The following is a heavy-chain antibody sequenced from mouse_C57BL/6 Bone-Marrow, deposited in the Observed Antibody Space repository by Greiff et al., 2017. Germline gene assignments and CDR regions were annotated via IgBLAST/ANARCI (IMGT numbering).Heavy chain of an antibody. CDR3: ARALYYYGSSYSY. Sequence: QVQLQQSGPELVKPGASVKLSCKASGYTFTSYDINWVKQRPGQGLEWNGWIYPRDGSTKYNEKFKGKATLTVDTSSSTAYMELHSLTSEDSAVYFCARALYYYGSSYSYWGQGTLVTVSA. CDR2: IYPRDGST. V-gene: IGHV1-85*01. D-gene: IGHD1-1*01. J-gene: IGHJ3*01. CDR1: GYTFTSYD.